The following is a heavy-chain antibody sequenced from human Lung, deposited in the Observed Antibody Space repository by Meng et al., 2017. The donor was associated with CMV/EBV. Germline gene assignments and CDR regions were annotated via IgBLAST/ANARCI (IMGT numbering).Heavy chain of an antibody. CDR3: ARDSGSSSFYYYYGMDV. J-gene: IGHJ6*02. V-gene: IGHV3-30-3*01. Sequence: GGSLRLXCAASGFTFSSYAMHWVRQAPGKGLEWVAVISYDGSNKYYADSVKGRFTISRDNSKNTLYLQMNSLRAEDTAVYYCARDSGSSSFYYYYGMDVWXQWTXVTVSS. D-gene: IGHD6-6*01. CDR1: GFTFSSYA. CDR2: ISYDGSNK.